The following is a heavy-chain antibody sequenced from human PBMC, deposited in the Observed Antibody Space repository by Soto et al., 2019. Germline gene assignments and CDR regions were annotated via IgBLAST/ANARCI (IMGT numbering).Heavy chain of an antibody. CDR1: GFTFSNAW. CDR2: IKSKTDGGTT. Sequence: PGGSLRLSCAASGFTFSNAWMSWVRQAPGKGLEWVGRIKSKTDGGTTDYAAPVKGRFTISRDDSKNTLYLQMNSLKTEDTAVYYCTTEWPKLGYGMDVWGQGTTVTVSS. CDR3: TTEWPKLGYGMDV. V-gene: IGHV3-15*01. J-gene: IGHJ6*02. D-gene: IGHD6-13*01.